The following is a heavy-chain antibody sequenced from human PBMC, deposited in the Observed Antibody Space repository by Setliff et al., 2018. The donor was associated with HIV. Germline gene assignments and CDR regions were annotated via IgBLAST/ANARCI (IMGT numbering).Heavy chain of an antibody. V-gene: IGHV3-33*08. CDR3: ARATLGVCSGGSCFGGMDV. Sequence: GGSLRLSCAASGFTFSSYAMSWVRQTPEKGLEWVSIIWYDGSNKYYADSVKGRFIISRDNSKNTLYLQMNSLRAEDTAVYYCARATLGVCSGGSCFGGMDVWGQGTTVTVSS. D-gene: IGHD2-15*01. CDR1: GFTFSSYA. J-gene: IGHJ6*02. CDR2: IWYDGSNK.